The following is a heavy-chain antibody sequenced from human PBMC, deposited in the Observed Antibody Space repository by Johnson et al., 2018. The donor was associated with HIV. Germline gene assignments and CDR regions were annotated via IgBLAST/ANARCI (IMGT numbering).Heavy chain of an antibody. J-gene: IGHJ3*01. CDR3: ARDCSAIVCSDDGFHR. Sequence: QVQLVESGGGLIQPGGSLRLSCAASGFLVSSNYMSWVRQAPGKGLEWVAVISYDGSNQYYADSVKGRFTISRDNSKNTLYLQMNSLRAKDTAVYYCARDCSAIVCSDDGFHRWGQGTMVTLSS. CDR2: ISYDGSNQ. D-gene: IGHD2-15*01. CDR1: GFLVSSNY. V-gene: IGHV3-30*03.